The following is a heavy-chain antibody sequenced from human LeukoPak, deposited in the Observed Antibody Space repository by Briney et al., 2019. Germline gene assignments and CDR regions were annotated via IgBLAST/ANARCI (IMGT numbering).Heavy chain of an antibody. CDR2: IYYSGST. D-gene: IGHD1-26*01. V-gene: IGHV4-59*01. CDR1: GGSISSYF. CDR3: ARGYLDWFDP. J-gene: IGHJ5*02. Sequence: SSETLSLTCTVSGGSISSYFWTWIRQPPGKGLEWIGYIYYSGSTSYNPSLKSRVTMSVDTSKNQFSLNLNSVTAADTAVYYCARGYLDWFDPWGQGTLVTVSS.